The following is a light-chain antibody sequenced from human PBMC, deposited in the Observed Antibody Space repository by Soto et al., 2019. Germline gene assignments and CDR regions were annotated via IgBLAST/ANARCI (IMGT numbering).Light chain of an antibody. CDR3: CSYAGTTTWV. Sequence: QSALTQPASVSGSPGQSITISFTGTSSDVGSHNFVSWYQQRPGKAPKLIIFEVTKRPSGVSNRFSASKSGNTASLTISGVQAEDEADYYCCSYAGTTTWVFGGGTKLTVL. CDR1: SSDVGSHNF. V-gene: IGLV2-23*02. J-gene: IGLJ3*02. CDR2: EVT.